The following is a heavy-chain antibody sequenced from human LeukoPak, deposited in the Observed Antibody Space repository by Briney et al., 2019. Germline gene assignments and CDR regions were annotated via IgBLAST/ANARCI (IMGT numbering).Heavy chain of an antibody. V-gene: IGHV3-74*01. CDR1: GFTFSSYW. CDR3: ARWQRPLGYYYYCMDV. CDR2: INSDGSST. Sequence: GGSLRLSCAASGFTFSSYWMHWVRQAPGKGLVWVSRINSDGSSTSYADSVKGRFTISRDNAKNTLYLQMNSLRAEDTAVYYCARWQRPLGYYYYCMDVWGKGTTVTVSS. D-gene: IGHD6-25*01. J-gene: IGHJ6*03.